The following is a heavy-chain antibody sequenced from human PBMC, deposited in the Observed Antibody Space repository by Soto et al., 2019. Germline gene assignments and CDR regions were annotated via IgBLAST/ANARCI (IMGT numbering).Heavy chain of an antibody. CDR2: INPNSGGT. CDR1: GYTFTGYY. CDR3: ARGQTEGGYYYYYGMDV. V-gene: IGHV1-2*02. J-gene: IGHJ6*02. D-gene: IGHD3-16*01. Sequence: QVQLVQSGAEVKKPGASVKVSCKASGYTFTGYYMHWVRQAPGQGLEWMGWINPNSGGTNYAQKFKGRVTMTRDTSISTAYMELSRLRSDDTAVYYCARGQTEGGYYYYYGMDVWGQGTTVTVSS.